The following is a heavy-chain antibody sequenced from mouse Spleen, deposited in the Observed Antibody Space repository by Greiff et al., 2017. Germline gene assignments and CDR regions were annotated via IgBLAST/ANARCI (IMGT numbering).Heavy chain of an antibody. CDR1: GFSLTGYG. J-gene: IGHJ4*01. V-gene: IGHV2-6-7*01. CDR2: IWGDGST. D-gene: IGHD2-14*01. CDR3: ARDPDYRYDGGYAMDY. Sequence: VNVVESGPGLVAPSQSLSITCTVSGFSLTGYGVNWVRQPPGKGLEWLGMIWGDGSTDYNSALKSRLSISKDNSKSQVFLKMNSLQTDDTARYYCARDPDYRYDGGYAMDYWGQGTSVTVSS.